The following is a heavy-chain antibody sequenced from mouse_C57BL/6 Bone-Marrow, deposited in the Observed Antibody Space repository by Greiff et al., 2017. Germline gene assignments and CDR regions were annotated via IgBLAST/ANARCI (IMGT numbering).Heavy chain of an antibody. CDR3: ASGLYYDGSSYYYWYFDV. V-gene: IGHV1-81*01. CDR2: IYPRSGNT. CDR1: GYTFTSYG. D-gene: IGHD1-1*01. Sequence: VQLQQSGAELARPGASVKLSCKASGYTFTSYGISWVKQRTGQGLEWIGEIYPRSGNTYYNEKFKGKATLTADKSSSTAYMELRSLTSEDSAVYFCASGLYYDGSSYYYWYFDVWGTGTTVTVAS. J-gene: IGHJ1*03.